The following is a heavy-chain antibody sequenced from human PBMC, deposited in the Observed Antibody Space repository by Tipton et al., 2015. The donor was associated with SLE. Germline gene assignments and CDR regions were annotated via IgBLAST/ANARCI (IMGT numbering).Heavy chain of an antibody. CDR1: GFTFSSYG. Sequence: SLRLSCAASGFTFSSYGMHWVRQAPGKGLEWVAFIRYDGSNKYYADSVKGRFTISRDNSKNTLYLQMNSLRAEDTAVYYCAKEGKQWLAYYFDYWGQGTLVTVSS. CDR2: IRYDGSNK. D-gene: IGHD6-19*01. CDR3: AKEGKQWLAYYFDY. V-gene: IGHV3-30*02. J-gene: IGHJ4*02.